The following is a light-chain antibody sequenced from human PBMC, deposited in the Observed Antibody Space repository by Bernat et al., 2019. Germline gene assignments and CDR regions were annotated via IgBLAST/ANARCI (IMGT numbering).Light chain of an antibody. J-gene: IGLJ3*02. CDR3: GSYRMDSTIV. V-gene: IGLV2-14*03. CDR1: SSDVGAYNY. CDR2: DVS. Sequence: QSALTQPASVSGSPGQSTTISCTGTSSDVGAYNYVSCYQQHPGKAPKLMIYDVSDRPSGVSNRFSGAKSGNTASLTISGLQAEDEAEYFCGSYRMDSTIVFGGGTKLTVL.